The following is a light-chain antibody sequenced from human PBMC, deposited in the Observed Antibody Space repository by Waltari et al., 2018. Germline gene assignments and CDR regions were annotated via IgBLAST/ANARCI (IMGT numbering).Light chain of an antibody. CDR3: QQYSAYSWT. CDR2: RAS. J-gene: IGKJ1*01. Sequence: DIQMTQSPSTLSASVGDRVTITCRASQSISSWLAWNQQKPGKAPKLLIYRASTLESGVPSRFSGSGSGTDFTLTISSLQPDDSATYYCQQYSAYSWTFGQGTKVEIK. CDR1: QSISSW. V-gene: IGKV1-5*03.